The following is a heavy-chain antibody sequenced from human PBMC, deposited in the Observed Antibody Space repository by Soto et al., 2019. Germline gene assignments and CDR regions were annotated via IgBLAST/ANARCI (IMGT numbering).Heavy chain of an antibody. Sequence: GGSLRLSCAASGFTVSSNYMSWVRQAPGKGLEWVSVIYSGGSTYYADSVKGRFTISRDNSKNTLYLQMNSLRAEDTAVYYCARDISSRLRYFDWLPVFDYWGQGTLVTVSS. CDR3: ARDISSRLRYFDWLPVFDY. J-gene: IGHJ4*02. D-gene: IGHD3-9*01. V-gene: IGHV3-66*01. CDR2: IYSGGST. CDR1: GFTVSSNY.